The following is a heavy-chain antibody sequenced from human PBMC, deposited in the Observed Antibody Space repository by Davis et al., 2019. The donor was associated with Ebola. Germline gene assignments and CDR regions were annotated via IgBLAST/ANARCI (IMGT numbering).Heavy chain of an antibody. CDR2: IYHSGNT. CDR1: GGSIISIKW. J-gene: IGHJ4*02. CDR3: TAYNSETYGSFAFDI. Sequence: PSETLSLTCAVSGGSIISIKWWTWVRQPPGKGLEWIGEIYHSGNTNYNPSLKSRVTMSVDKSKNQSSLKLNSVTAADTAVYYCTAYNSETYGSFAFDIWGQGTLVTVSS. V-gene: IGHV4-4*02. D-gene: IGHD3-16*01.